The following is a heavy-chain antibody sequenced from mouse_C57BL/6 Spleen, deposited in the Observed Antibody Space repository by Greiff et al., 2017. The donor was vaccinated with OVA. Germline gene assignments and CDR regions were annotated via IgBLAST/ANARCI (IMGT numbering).Heavy chain of an antibody. D-gene: IGHD2-2*01. CDR2: IWRGGST. J-gene: IGHJ3*01. CDR3: ASNRENGYAWFAY. CDR1: GFSLTSYG. Sequence: QVHVKQSGPGLVQPSQSLSITCTVSGFSLTSYGVHWVRQSPGKGLEWLGVIWRGGSTDYNAAFMSRLSITKDNSKSQVFFKMNSLQADDTAIYYCASNRENGYAWFAYWGQGTLVTVSA. V-gene: IGHV2-5*01.